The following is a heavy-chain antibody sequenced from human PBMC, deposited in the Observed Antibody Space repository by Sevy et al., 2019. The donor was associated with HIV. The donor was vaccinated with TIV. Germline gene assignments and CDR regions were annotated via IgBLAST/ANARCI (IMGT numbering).Heavy chain of an antibody. Sequence: KQSQTLSLTCAISGDSVSSNSAAWNWIRQSPSRGLEWLGRTYYRSKWYNDYAVSVKSRITINPDTTKNKFSLQLNSVTPKDTAVYYCARDGGDIVATIYYFDYWGQGTLVTVSS. J-gene: IGHJ4*02. CDR2: TYYRSKWYN. D-gene: IGHD5-12*01. V-gene: IGHV6-1*01. CDR3: ARDGGDIVATIYYFDY. CDR1: GDSVSSNSAA.